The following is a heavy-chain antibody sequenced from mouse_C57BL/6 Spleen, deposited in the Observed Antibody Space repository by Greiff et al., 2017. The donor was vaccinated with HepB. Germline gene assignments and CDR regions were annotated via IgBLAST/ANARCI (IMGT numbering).Heavy chain of an antibody. V-gene: IGHV5-4*03. CDR2: ISDGGSYT. D-gene: IGHD2-1*01. CDR3: ARAYGKRSYYFDY. CDR1: GFTFSSYA. Sequence: DVKLVESGGGLVKPGGSLKLSCAASGFTFSSYAMSWVRQTPEKRLEWVATISDGGSYTYYPDNVKGRFTISRDNAKNNLYLQMSHLKSEDTAMYYCARAYGKRSYYFDYWGQGTTLTVSS. J-gene: IGHJ2*01.